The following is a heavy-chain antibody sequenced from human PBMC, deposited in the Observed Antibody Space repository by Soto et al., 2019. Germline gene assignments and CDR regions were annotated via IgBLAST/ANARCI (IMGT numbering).Heavy chain of an antibody. V-gene: IGHV5-51*01. Sequence: GESLKISCKGSGYMFSSYWIAWVRQMPGKGLEWIGIIYPQDSDTRYSPSFQGQVTISADKSINTAFLQWNSLKASDTAVYYCARQRLDRSNWFDPWGQGTQVTVSS. CDR1: GYMFSSYW. D-gene: IGHD3-22*01. CDR3: ARQRLDRSNWFDP. J-gene: IGHJ5*02. CDR2: IYPQDSDT.